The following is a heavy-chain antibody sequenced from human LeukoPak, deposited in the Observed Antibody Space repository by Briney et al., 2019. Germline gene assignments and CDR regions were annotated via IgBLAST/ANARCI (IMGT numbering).Heavy chain of an antibody. CDR2: IYYSGST. D-gene: IGHD2/OR15-2a*01. Sequence: PSETLSLTCTVSGGSISSSSYYWGWIRQPPGKGLEWIGSIYYSGSTNYNPSLTSRVTMSVDTSRNQFSLTLSSVTAADTAVYYCARSMQTPLPYFDYWGQGSLVTVSS. CDR1: GGSISSSSYY. J-gene: IGHJ4*02. CDR3: ARSMQTPLPYFDY. V-gene: IGHV4-39*07.